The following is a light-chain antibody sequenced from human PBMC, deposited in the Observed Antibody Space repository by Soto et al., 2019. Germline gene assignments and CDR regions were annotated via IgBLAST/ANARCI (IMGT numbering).Light chain of an antibody. V-gene: IGKV3-15*01. CDR2: GAS. CDR3: QQYNNWPPLT. J-gene: IGKJ4*01. Sequence: ETVMTQSPVTLSVSPGERATLSCRASQSVSSNLAWYQQKPGQAPRLLIYGASTRATGIPARFSGSRSGTEFTLTISSLQSEDFAVYYCQQYNNWPPLTFGGGTKVEIK. CDR1: QSVSSN.